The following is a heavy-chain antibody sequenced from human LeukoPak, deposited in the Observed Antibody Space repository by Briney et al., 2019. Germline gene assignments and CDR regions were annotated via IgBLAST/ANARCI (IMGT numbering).Heavy chain of an antibody. CDR3: ARVGTSGSYDD. V-gene: IGHV4-38-2*02. J-gene: IGHJ4*02. CDR1: GYSISSGYY. D-gene: IGHD1-26*01. CDR2: IYHSGST. Sequence: SETLSLTCTVSGYSISSGYYWGWIRQPPGKGLEWIGRIYHSGSTYYNPSLKSRVTISVDTSKNQFSLKLSSVTAADTAVYYCARVGTSGSYDDWGQGTLVTVSS.